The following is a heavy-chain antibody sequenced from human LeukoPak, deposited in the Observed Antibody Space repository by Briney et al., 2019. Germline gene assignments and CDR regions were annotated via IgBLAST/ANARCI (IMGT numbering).Heavy chain of an antibody. CDR2: IAYDGSNK. Sequence: GGSLRLSCAASRFTFSRYAMHWVRQAPGKGLEWVSVIAYDGSNKYSADSLKGRFTISRDNSNNTVYLQMNSLRAEDTAIYYCAKYSRAGAYDRHNEIDYWGQGALVTVSS. D-gene: IGHD3-22*01. CDR3: AKYSRAGAYDRHNEIDY. J-gene: IGHJ4*02. CDR1: RFTFSRYA. V-gene: IGHV3-30*18.